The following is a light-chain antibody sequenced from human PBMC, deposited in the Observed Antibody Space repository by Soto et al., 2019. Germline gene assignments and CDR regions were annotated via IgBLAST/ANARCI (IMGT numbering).Light chain of an antibody. CDR3: AAWDVSLVV. Sequence: QSVLTQPPSASGTPGQRVTISCSGSSSNIGTNTVIWYQQLPGAAPKLHIYSDNQRPSGVADRFSGSKSGTSAYLAVSGLQYEDEADYYCAAWDVSLVVFGGGTQLTVL. CDR1: SSNIGTNT. CDR2: SDN. J-gene: IGLJ2*01. V-gene: IGLV1-44*01.